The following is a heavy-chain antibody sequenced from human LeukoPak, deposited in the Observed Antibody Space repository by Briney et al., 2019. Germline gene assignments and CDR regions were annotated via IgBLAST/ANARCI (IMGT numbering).Heavy chain of an antibody. V-gene: IGHV4-59*01. J-gene: IGHJ3*02. CDR2: IYYSGST. CDR1: GGSINSYY. CDR3: ARARYVNSFYAFDI. Sequence: SETLSLTCTVSGGSINSYYWSWIRQPPGKGLEWIGYIYYSGSTNYSPSLKGRVTISVDTSKNQFSLKLSSVTAADTAVYYCARARYVNSFYAFDIWGQGTLVTVSS. D-gene: IGHD3-9*01.